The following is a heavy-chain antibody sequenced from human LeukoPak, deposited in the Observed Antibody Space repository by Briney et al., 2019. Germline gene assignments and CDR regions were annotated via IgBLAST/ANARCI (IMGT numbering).Heavy chain of an antibody. CDR2: FDPEDGET. CDR1: GYTLTELS. V-gene: IGHV1-24*01. D-gene: IGHD3-22*01. J-gene: IGHJ6*02. CDR3: ATDHVGYSSGYRLYYYGMDV. Sequence: ASVTVSCKVSGYTLTELSMHWVRQAPGKGLEWMGGFDPEDGETIYAQKFQGRVTMTEDTSTDTAYMELSSLRSENTAVYYCATDHVGYSSGYRLYYYGMDVWSQGTTVTVSS.